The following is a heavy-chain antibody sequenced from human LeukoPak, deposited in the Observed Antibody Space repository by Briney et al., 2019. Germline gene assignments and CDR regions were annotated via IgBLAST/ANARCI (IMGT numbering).Heavy chain of an antibody. CDR2: ISSSSSYI. CDR1: GFTFSSYR. CDR3: ARQGYYYDSSGPDY. V-gene: IGHV3-21*01. J-gene: IGHJ4*02. D-gene: IGHD3-22*01. Sequence: GGSLRLSCAASGFTFSSYRMNWVRQAPGKGLEWVSSISSSSSYIYYADSVKGRFTISRDNAKNSLYLQMNSLRAEDTAVYYCARQGYYYDSSGPDYWGQGTLVTVSS.